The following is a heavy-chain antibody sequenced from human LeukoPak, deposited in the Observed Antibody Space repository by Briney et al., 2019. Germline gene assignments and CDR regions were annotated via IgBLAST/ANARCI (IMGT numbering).Heavy chain of an antibody. V-gene: IGHV4-39*01. Sequence: SETLSLTCNVSGGAITSSSYYWGWIRQPPGKGLEWIGSIYYSGSTYYNSSLKSRVTISVDTSKNQFSLKLSSVTAADTAVYYCAKTVTAIAPWYFDYWGQGTLVTVSS. D-gene: IGHD2-21*02. J-gene: IGHJ4*02. CDR1: GGAITSSSYY. CDR2: IYYSGST. CDR3: AKTVTAIAPWYFDY.